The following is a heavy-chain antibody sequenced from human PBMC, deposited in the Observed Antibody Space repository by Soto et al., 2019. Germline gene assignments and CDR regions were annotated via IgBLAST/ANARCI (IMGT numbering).Heavy chain of an antibody. V-gene: IGHV1-18*01. D-gene: IGHD3-22*01. CDR1: GYTFTSYG. CDR3: ARGAYDSSGYYYFDVFDY. J-gene: IGHJ4*02. CDR2: ISAYNGNT. Sequence: GASVKVSCKASGYTFTSYGISWVRQAPGQGLEWMGWISAYNGNTNYAQKLQGRVTMTTDTSTSTAYMELRSLRSDDTAVYYCARGAYDSSGYYYFDVFDYWGQGTLVTVSS.